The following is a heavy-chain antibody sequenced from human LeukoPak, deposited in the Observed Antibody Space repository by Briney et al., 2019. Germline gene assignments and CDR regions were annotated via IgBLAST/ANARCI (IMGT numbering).Heavy chain of an antibody. V-gene: IGHV4-59*12. J-gene: IGHJ5*02. CDR2: IYYSGST. D-gene: IGHD6-13*01. CDR1: GGSISSYY. Sequence: SETLSLTCTVSGGSISSYYWSWIRQPPGKGLEWIGYIYYSGSTNYNPSLKSRVTISVDTSKNQFSLKLSSVTAADTAVYYCARDQGIAAAGQYYNWFDPWGQGTLVTVSS. CDR3: ARDQGIAAAGQYYNWFDP.